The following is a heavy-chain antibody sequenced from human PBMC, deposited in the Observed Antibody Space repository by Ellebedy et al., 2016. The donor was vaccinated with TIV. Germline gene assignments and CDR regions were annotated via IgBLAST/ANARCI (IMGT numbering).Heavy chain of an antibody. CDR3: VRAIDTAIVIYY. Sequence: SETLSLTCTVSGGSIRSNSHYWGWIRQSPGKGLEWIGSVDYSGSTYYNPSLKSRVTIALDTSKNQFSLKLSSVTAADTAVYYCVRAIDTAIVIYYWGQGTLVTVSS. CDR2: VDYSGST. D-gene: IGHD5-18*01. J-gene: IGHJ4*02. CDR1: GGSIRSNSHY. V-gene: IGHV4-39*07.